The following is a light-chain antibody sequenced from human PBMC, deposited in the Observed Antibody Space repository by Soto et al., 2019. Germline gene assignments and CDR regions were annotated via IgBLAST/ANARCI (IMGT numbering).Light chain of an antibody. J-gene: IGKJ1*01. CDR1: PSVSSG. CDR2: DAS. Sequence: EIVLTQSPATLSLSPGERATLSCRASPSVSSGLAWYRQKPGQAPRLLIYDASTRVTGIPARFSGSGSGTDFPLTISSLEPDDFAVYYCQQRSNWPWTFGQGTKVEIK. CDR3: QQRSNWPWT. V-gene: IGKV3-11*01.